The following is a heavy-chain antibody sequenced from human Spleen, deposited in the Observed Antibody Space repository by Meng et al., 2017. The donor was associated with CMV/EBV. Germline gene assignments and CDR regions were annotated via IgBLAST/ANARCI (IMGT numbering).Heavy chain of an antibody. J-gene: IGHJ3*02. V-gene: IGHV4-61*01. CDR2: IHYSGST. D-gene: IGHD3-16*02. CDR3: ATHFDTTGYRSFDI. CDR1: GASVDTGSYY. Sequence: SETLSLTCTVSGASVDTGSYYWSWIRQPPGKGLEWIGYIHYSGSTNNNPSLRGRVTISVDTSKNQFSLRLNSVTAADTAVYYCATHFDTTGYRSFDIWGQGTMVTVSS.